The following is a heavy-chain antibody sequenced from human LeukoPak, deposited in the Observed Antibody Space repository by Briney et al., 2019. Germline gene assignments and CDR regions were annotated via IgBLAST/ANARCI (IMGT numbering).Heavy chain of an antibody. J-gene: IGHJ4*02. V-gene: IGHV3-7*01. CDR2: IKQDGSEK. D-gene: IGHD6-13*01. CDR1: GFTFSSYW. Sequence: GGSLRLSCAASGFTFSSYWMSWVRQAPGKGLEWVANIKQDGSEKYYVDSVKGRFTISRDNAKNSLYLQMNSLRAEDTAVYYCARVGSIAAAGTVDYWGQGTLVTVSS. CDR3: ARVGSIAAAGTVDY.